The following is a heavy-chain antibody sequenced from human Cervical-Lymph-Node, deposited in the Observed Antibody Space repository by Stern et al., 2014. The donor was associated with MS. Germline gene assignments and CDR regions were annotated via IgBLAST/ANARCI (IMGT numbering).Heavy chain of an antibody. CDR2: ISSSGSTI. V-gene: IGHV3-48*01. J-gene: IGHJ4*02. D-gene: IGHD6-6*01. CDR1: GFMFSNYG. Sequence: EVQLVESGGGLVQPGGALRLSCAASGFMFSNYGMNWVRPAPGRGLAWFSYISSSGSTISYGDSVKGRFTISRDNAKSSLYLQMNSPRAEDTAVYFCARGGAARPDYWGQGTLVTVSS. CDR3: ARGGAARPDY.